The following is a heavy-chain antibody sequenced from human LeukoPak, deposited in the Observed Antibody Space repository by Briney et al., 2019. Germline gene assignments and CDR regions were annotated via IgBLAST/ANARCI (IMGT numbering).Heavy chain of an antibody. CDR2: ISGSGGST. D-gene: IGHD1-20*01. Sequence: PGGSLRLSCAASGFTFSSYAMSWVRQAPGKGLEWVSAISGSGGSTYYADSVKGRFTISRDNSKNTLYLQMNSLRAEDTAVYYCAKDSRPSNWNDPGYWFDPWGQGTLVTVSS. V-gene: IGHV3-23*01. CDR1: GFTFSSYA. J-gene: IGHJ5*02. CDR3: AKDSRPSNWNDPGYWFDP.